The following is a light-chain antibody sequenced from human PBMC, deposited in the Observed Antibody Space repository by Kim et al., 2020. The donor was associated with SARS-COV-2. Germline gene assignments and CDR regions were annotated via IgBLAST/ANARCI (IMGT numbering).Light chain of an antibody. V-gene: IGLV1-40*01. CDR1: SSNIGAGYY. CDR3: QSYDSSLTDVV. CDR2: NDY. J-gene: IGLJ2*01. Sequence: QGVTIACTGSSSNIGAGYYVHWYQQLPGAAPKLLISNDYSRPSGVPDRFSGSKSGTSASLAITGLQAEDEADYYCQSYDSSLTDVVFGGGTQLTVL.